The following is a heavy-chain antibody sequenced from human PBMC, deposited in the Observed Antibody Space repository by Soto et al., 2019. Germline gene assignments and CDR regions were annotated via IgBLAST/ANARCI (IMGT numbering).Heavy chain of an antibody. CDR2: IKSKTDGGTT. D-gene: IGHD3-9*01. Sequence: EVQLVESGGGLVKPGGSLRLSCAASGFTFSNAWMNWVRXAPGKGLEWVGRIKSKTDGGTTDYAAPVKGRFTISRDDSKNTLYLQMNSLKTEDTXVXXCTSDTXYXXXSVQHXGXGTLVTVSS. J-gene: IGHJ1*01. V-gene: IGHV3-15*07. CDR1: GFTFSNAW. CDR3: TSDTXYXXXSVQH.